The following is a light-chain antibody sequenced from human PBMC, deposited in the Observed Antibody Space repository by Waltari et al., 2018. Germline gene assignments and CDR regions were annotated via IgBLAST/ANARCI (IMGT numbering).Light chain of an antibody. V-gene: IGKV2-29*02. CDR1: QSLLHSNGNTY. Sequence: DIVMTQTPLSLPVTPGEPASISCRSGQSLLHSNGNTYLYWYLQKPGQPPRLLIYSVSNRFSGVPDRFSGSGSGTDFTLKISRVVAEDVGVYYCMQALQIPPTFGQGTRVEIK. J-gene: IGKJ1*01. CDR2: SVS. CDR3: MQALQIPPT.